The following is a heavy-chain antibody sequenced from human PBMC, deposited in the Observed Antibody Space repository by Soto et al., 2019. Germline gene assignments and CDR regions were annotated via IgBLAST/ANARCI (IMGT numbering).Heavy chain of an antibody. V-gene: IGHV1-69*02. CDR1: GGTFSSYT. CDR3: ARGGPYLCSGGSCYSEFDYMDV. CDR2: IIPILGIA. D-gene: IGHD2-15*01. J-gene: IGHJ6*03. Sequence: QVQLVKSGAEVKKPGSSVKVSCKASGGTFSSYTISWVRQAPGQGLEWMGRIIPILGIANYAQKFQGRVTITADKSTSTAYMELSSLRSEDTAVYYCARGGPYLCSGGSCYSEFDYMDVWGKGTTVTVSS.